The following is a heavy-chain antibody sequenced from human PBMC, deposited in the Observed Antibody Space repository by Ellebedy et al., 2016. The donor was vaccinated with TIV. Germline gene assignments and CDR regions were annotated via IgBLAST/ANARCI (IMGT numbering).Heavy chain of an antibody. V-gene: IGHV4-39*01. CDR1: RVSINDPTYY. D-gene: IGHD3-9*01. Sequence: MPGGSLRLSCTVSRVSINDPTYYWAWLRQPPGKGLDWLGTIFHSGTTYKSPALSSRGSMSVDTSRNQFSLDLKSVTAADTAVYYCARHLRYSDWRILDLWGPGILVAVSS. J-gene: IGHJ5*02. CDR2: IFHSGTT. CDR3: ARHLRYSDWRILDL.